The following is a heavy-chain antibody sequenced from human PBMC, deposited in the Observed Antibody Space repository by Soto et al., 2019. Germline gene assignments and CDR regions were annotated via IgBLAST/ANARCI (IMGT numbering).Heavy chain of an antibody. D-gene: IGHD5-18*01. V-gene: IGHV4-30-2*01. Sequence: TSETLSVTCAVSGGSISSGGYSWSWIRQPPGKGLEWIGYIYHSGSTYYNPSLKSRVTISVDRSKNQFSLKLSSVTAADTAVYYCASGRGDSYGLISWGQGTLVTVSS. CDR3: ASGRGDSYGLIS. CDR1: GGSISSGGYS. J-gene: IGHJ5*01. CDR2: IYHSGST.